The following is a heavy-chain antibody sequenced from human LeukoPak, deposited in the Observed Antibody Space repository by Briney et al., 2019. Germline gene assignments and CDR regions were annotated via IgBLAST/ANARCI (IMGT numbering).Heavy chain of an antibody. CDR1: GYTFTSYY. V-gene: IGHV1-2*02. CDR2: INPNSGGT. J-gene: IGHJ4*02. D-gene: IGHD2-2*01. Sequence: ASVKVSCKASGYTFTSYYMHWVRQAPGQGLEWMGWINPNSGGTNYAQKFQGRVTMTRDTSISTAYMELSRLRSDDTAVYYCARDRGYCSSTSCPYYFDYWGQGTLVTVSS. CDR3: ARDRGYCSSTSCPYYFDY.